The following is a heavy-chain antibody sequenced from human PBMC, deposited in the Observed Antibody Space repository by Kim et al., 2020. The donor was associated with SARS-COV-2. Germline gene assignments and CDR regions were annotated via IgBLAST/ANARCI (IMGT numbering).Heavy chain of an antibody. CDR2: I. D-gene: IGHD6-13*01. Sequence: IGYAESVKGRFTISRDNAKNSLYLQMNSLRAEDTALYYCAKGLAAAGTGYWGQGTLVTVSS. J-gene: IGHJ4*02. V-gene: IGHV3-9*01. CDR3: AKGLAAAGTGY.